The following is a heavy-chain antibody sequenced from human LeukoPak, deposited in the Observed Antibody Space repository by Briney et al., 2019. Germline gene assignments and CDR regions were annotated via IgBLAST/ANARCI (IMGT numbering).Heavy chain of an antibody. CDR2: ISSSGSYI. D-gene: IGHD1-26*01. CDR3: ARVGARAAYFYHMDV. CDR1: GFAFSGYS. V-gene: IGHV3-21*06. J-gene: IGHJ6*03. Sequence: GGSLRLSCAASGFAFSGYSMNWVRQAPGKGLEWVSSISSSGSYIYYADSVKGRFTISRDNAKNSLYLQVNSLRAEDTAVYYCARVGARAAYFYHMDVWGEGTTVTVPS.